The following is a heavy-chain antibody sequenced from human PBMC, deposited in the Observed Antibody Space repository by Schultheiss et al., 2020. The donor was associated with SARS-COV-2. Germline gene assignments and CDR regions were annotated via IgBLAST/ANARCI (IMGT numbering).Heavy chain of an antibody. V-gene: IGHV4-34*01. CDR3: ASGGYCSSISCNSAQYFQH. J-gene: IGHJ1*01. CDR2: INHSGST. CDR1: GGSFSGYY. Sequence: SETLSLTCAVYGGSFSGYYWSWIRQPPGKGLEWIGEINHSGSTNYNPSLKSRVTISVDTSKNQFSLKLSSVTAADTAVYYCASGGYCSSISCNSAQYFQHWGQGTLVTVSS. D-gene: IGHD2-15*01.